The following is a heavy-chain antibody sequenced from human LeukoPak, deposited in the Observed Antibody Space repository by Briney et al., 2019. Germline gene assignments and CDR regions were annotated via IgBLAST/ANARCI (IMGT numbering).Heavy chain of an antibody. J-gene: IGHJ5*02. CDR3: ARGTQGYSYGFGFDP. CDR2: IGTAGDT. V-gene: IGHV3-13*01. D-gene: IGHD5-18*01. Sequence: PGGSLRLSCAASGFTFSSYDMHWVRQATGKGLEWVSAIGTAGDTYYPGSVKGRFTISRENAKNSLYLQMNSLRAGDTAVYYCARGTQGYSYGFGFDPWGQGTLVTVSS. CDR1: GFTFSSYD.